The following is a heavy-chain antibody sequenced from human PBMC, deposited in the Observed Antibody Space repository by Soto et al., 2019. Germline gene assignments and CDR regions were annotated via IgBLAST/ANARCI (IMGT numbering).Heavy chain of an antibody. J-gene: IGHJ4*02. D-gene: IGHD3-10*01. Sequence: EVQLLESGGGLVQPGGSLRLSCAASGFTFSSYALSWVRQAPGKGLEWVSALRGTGDSADYANSVKGRFTISRDDSKTTRYLVMSSLRVEDTAIYYCARDNGNYGSGSFAHWGQGTLVTVSS. CDR1: GFTFSSYA. CDR2: LRGTGDSA. V-gene: IGHV3-23*01. CDR3: ARDNGNYGSGSFAH.